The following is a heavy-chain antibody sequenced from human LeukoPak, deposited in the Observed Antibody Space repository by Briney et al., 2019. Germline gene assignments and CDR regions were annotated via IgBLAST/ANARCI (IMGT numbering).Heavy chain of an antibody. CDR1: GFTFSSYW. D-gene: IGHD3-10*01. J-gene: IGHJ4*02. CDR3: ARAVDYYGSGSYDY. Sequence: AGGSLRLSCAASGFTFSSYWMHWVRQAPGKGLVWVSRINSDGSSTSYADSVKGRFTISRDNAKNTLYLQMNSLRAEDKAVYYCARAVDYYGSGSYDYWGQGTLVTVSS. V-gene: IGHV3-74*01. CDR2: INSDGSST.